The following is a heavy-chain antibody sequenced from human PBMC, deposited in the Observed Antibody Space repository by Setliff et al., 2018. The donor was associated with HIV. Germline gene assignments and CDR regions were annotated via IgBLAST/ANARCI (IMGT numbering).Heavy chain of an antibody. CDR2: VYTSGST. V-gene: IGHV4-61*02. D-gene: IGHD6-13*01. CDR1: GGSISSGSYY. Sequence: PSETLSLTCTVSGGSISSGSYYWNWIRQPAGKGLEWIGRVYTSGSTNYNPSLKSRVTMSVDTSKNQFSLKLNSVTAADTATYYCARSNPGITAGLLAYWGPGTLVTVSS. J-gene: IGHJ4*02. CDR3: ARSNPGITAGLLAY.